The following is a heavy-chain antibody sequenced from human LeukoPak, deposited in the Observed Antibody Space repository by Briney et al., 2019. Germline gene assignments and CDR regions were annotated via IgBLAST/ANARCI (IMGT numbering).Heavy chain of an antibody. CDR2: VSDSGDST. J-gene: IGHJ6*02. D-gene: IGHD3-10*01. CDR3: AKFGVAMVRGVIPLVYGLDV. CDR1: GFTFSNYA. V-gene: IGHV3-23*01. Sequence: GGSLGLSCAASGFTFSNYAVTWVRQAPGKGLEWVSTVSDSGDSTYYADSVKGRFTISRDNSKNTLYLQMNSLRAEDTAVYSCAKFGVAMVRGVIPLVYGLDVWGQGTTVTVSS.